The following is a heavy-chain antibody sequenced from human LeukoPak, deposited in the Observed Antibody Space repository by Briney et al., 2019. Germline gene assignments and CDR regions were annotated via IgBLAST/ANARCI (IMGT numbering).Heavy chain of an antibody. CDR1: GFTVSSSY. CDR3: ARRSTVTRDVDI. D-gene: IGHD4-17*01. Sequence: GGSLRLSCAASGFTVSSSYMIWVRQAPGKGLEWVSVIYSDDSGGDTYYADSVKGRFTISRDNSKNTVYLQLNSLRAEDTAVYYCARRSTVTRDVDIWGQGTMVTVSS. J-gene: IGHJ3*02. CDR2: IYSDDSGGDT. V-gene: IGHV3-66*04.